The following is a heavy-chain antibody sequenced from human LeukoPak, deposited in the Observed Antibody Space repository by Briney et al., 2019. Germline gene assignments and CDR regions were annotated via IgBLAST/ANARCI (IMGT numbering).Heavy chain of an antibody. Sequence: SQTLSLTCAISGDSVSSTNVDWNWLRQSPSSGLEWRGRTYYRSQFYNDYADSLKGRITITPDTSKNQFSLQLTSLTPDDKDVYYCARGTDFDIWGQGTMVTVSS. CDR3: ARGTDFDI. V-gene: IGHV6-1*01. CDR1: GDSVSSTNVD. J-gene: IGHJ3*02. CDR2: TYYRSQFYN.